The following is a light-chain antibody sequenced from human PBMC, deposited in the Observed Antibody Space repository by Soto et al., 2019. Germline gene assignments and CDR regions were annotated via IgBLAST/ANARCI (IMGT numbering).Light chain of an antibody. V-gene: IGLV2-11*02. CDR2: DGT. CDR3: CSYVTTPEI. Sequence: QSALAQPRSVSGSPGQLLTISCTGTSSDVDEYRYVSWYQQYPGKAPKLVIYDGTKRPSGVPDRFSGSSSGNTASLTISGLQAEDEADYYCCSYVTTPEIFGTGTKVTVL. J-gene: IGLJ1*01. CDR1: SSDVDEYRY.